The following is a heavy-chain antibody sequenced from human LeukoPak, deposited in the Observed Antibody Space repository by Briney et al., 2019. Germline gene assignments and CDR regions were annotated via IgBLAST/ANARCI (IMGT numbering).Heavy chain of an antibody. D-gene: IGHD3-10*01. CDR1: GGSFSGYY. Sequence: SETLSHTCAVYGGSFSGYYWSWIRQPPGKGLEWIGEINHSGSTNYNPSLKSRVTISVDTSKNQFSLKLSSVTAADTAVYYCASYNGSGSYLNFDYWGQGTLVTVSS. J-gene: IGHJ4*02. CDR2: INHSGST. V-gene: IGHV4-34*01. CDR3: ASYNGSGSYLNFDY.